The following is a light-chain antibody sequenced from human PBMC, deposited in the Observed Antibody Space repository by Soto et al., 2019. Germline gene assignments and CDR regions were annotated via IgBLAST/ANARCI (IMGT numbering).Light chain of an antibody. Sequence: IVMTQSPATLSVSPGERATLSCRASQSFGNNLAWYQEKPGQAPRLLIYGASTRATGIPARFSGSGSGTEFTLTISSLQSEDFAIYSCQQYNNWPFTFGPGTKGDI. V-gene: IGKV3D-15*01. CDR1: QSFGNN. CDR3: QQYNNWPFT. J-gene: IGKJ3*01. CDR2: GAS.